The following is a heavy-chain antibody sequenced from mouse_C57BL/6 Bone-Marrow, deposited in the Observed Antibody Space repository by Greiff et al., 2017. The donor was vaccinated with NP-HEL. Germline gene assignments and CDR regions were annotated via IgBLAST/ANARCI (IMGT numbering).Heavy chain of an antibody. Sequence: QVQLQQSGAELVKPGASVKLSCKASGYTFTSYWMHWVKQRPGQGLEWIGMIHPNSGSTNYNEKFKSKATLTVDKSSSTAYMQLSSLTSEDSAVYYCARELRRGHWYFDVWGTGTTVTVSS. D-gene: IGHD3-2*02. J-gene: IGHJ1*03. V-gene: IGHV1-64*01. CDR2: IHPNSGST. CDR3: ARELRRGHWYFDV. CDR1: GYTFTSYW.